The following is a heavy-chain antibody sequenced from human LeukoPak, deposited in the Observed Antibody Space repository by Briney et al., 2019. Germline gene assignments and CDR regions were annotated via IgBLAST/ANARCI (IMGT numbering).Heavy chain of an antibody. D-gene: IGHD6-13*01. J-gene: IGHJ4*02. CDR2: IYYTGST. CDR3: ARHEYSSSWYFSDY. CDR1: GASISDYY. Sequence: KPSETLSLTCTVSGASISDYYWSWIRQPPGKGLEWIGYIYYTGSTKYNPSLTSRVTISVDTSKSQFSLKLTSVTAADTAVYYCARHEYSSSWYFSDYWGQGTLVTVSS. V-gene: IGHV4-59*01.